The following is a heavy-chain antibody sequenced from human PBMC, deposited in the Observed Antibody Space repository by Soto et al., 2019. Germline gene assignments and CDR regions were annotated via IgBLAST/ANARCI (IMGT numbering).Heavy chain of an antibody. J-gene: IGHJ6*02. CDR1: GGSVSSGSYY. V-gene: IGHV4-61*01. CDR3: ARDRVPTVVPYYYYGMDV. D-gene: IGHD4-17*01. Sequence: PSETLSLTCTVSGGSVSSGSYYWSWIRQPPGKGLEWIGYIYYSGSTNYNPSLKSRVTISVDTSKNQFSLKLSSVTAADTAVYYCARDRVPTVVPYYYYGMDVWGQGTTVTVSS. CDR2: IYYSGST.